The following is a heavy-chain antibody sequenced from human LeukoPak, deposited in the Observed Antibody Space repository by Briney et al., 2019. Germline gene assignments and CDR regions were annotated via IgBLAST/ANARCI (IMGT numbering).Heavy chain of an antibody. CDR3: ARGERRGPLDY. D-gene: IGHD1-1*01. CDR2: LSTDSTRE. J-gene: IGHJ4*02. CDR1: GFTCKSHW. Sequence: PGGSLRLSCAASGFTCKSHWLHWVRQSPGRGLVWVSRLSTDSTRENYAHSVKGRFTVSRDNAKNTLYLQLNSLRVDDTAVYYCARGERRGPLDYWGQGTLVTVSS. V-gene: IGHV3-74*01.